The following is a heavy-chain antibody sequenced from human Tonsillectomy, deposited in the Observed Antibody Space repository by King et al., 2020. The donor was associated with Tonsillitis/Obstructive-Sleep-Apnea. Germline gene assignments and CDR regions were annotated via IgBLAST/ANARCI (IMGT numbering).Heavy chain of an antibody. Sequence: VQLVESGGGVVQPGRSLRLSCAASGFTFSTYGMHWVRQAPGKGLEWVAVISSDGEGKYYGDSVKGRFTISRDNSKNTLYLQMNSLRAEDTAVYYCAKETNSCGFGTFFHDWGQGTLVTVS. D-gene: IGHD5-18*01. CDR1: GFTFSTYG. V-gene: IGHV3-30*18. J-gene: IGHJ4*02. CDR3: AKETNSCGFGTFFHD. CDR2: ISSDGEGK.